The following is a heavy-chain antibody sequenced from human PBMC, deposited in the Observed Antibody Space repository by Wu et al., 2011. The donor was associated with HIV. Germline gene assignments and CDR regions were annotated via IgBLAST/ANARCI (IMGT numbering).Heavy chain of an antibody. J-gene: IGHJ5*02. D-gene: IGHD3-22*01. CDR2: SIPIFGTA. V-gene: IGHV1-69*14. Sequence: QVQLVQSGAEVKKPGSSVKVSCKASGGTFRSYAISWVRQAPGQGLEWMGGSIPIFGTANYAQKFQGRITITADKSTSTAYMELSSLRSEDTAIYYCARSDYYDTSGYYYVYNWFDPWGQGTLVTVSS. CDR3: ARSDYYDTSGYYYVYNWFDP. CDR1: GGTFRSYA.